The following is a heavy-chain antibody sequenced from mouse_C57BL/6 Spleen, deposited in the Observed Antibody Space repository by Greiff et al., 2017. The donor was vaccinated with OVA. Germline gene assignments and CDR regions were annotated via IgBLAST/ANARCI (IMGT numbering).Heavy chain of an antibody. V-gene: IGHV1-53*01. Sequence: QVQLQQSGTELVKPGASVKLSCKASGYTFTSYWMHWVKQRPGQGLEWIGNINPSNGGTNYNEKFKSKATLTVDKSSSTAYMQLSSLTSEDSAVYYCAGYGRTYYYAMDYWGQGTSVTVSS. J-gene: IGHJ4*01. CDR1: GYTFTSYW. D-gene: IGHD1-1*01. CDR3: AGYGRTYYYAMDY. CDR2: INPSNGGT.